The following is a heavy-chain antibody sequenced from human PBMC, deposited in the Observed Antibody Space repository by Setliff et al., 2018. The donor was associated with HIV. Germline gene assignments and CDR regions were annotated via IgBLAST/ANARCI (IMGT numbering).Heavy chain of an antibody. V-gene: IGHV4-34*01. CDR2: INHSGST. CDR1: GGSFSGYY. Sequence: KSSETLSLTCAVYGGSFSGYYWTWIRQPPGKGLEWIGEINHSGSTNYNPSLKSRVTMSVDTSKNQFSLKLSSVTAADTAVFYCARAPTGYSSIWYRNGLTYYNHMDVWGKGTKVTVSS. CDR3: ARAPTGYSSIWYRNGLTYYNHMDV. D-gene: IGHD6-13*01. J-gene: IGHJ6*03.